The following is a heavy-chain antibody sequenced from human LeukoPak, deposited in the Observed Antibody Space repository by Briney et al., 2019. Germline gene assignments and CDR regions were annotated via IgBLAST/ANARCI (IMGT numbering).Heavy chain of an antibody. D-gene: IGHD2-8*01. Sequence: GGSLSLFCAASGFTFSSYATHWVRQAPGKGLEWVAFISYDGSSKYYADSVKGRFTISRDKSKNTLYLEMNSVRAEDTAVYYCARSHIVLMVYAPFEYWGERTLVTVSS. V-gene: IGHV3-30*14. CDR2: ISYDGSSK. CDR1: GFTFSSYA. CDR3: ARSHIVLMVYAPFEY. J-gene: IGHJ4*02.